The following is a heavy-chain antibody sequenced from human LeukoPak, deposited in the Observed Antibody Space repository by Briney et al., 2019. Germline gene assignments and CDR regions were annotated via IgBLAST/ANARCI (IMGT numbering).Heavy chain of an antibody. J-gene: IGHJ5*02. CDR3: ARDYGSDTSSAWFDP. CDR1: GYTFSSFG. Sequence: GASVKVSCKASGYTFSSFGISWVRQAPGQGLEWMGWISVDNGNTQYAQKLQGRVTMTTDTSTSTAYVELRSLRSDDTAVYYCARDYGSDTSSAWFDPWGQGTLVTVSS. D-gene: IGHD3-10*01. CDR2: ISVDNGNT. V-gene: IGHV1-18*01.